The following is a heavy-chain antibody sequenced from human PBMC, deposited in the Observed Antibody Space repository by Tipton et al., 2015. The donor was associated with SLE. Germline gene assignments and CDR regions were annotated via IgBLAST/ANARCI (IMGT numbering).Heavy chain of an antibody. CDR2: SFHSGTT. Sequence: LRLSCSVSGFSISSGYYWGWIRGSPGKGLEWVGSSFHSGTTYYNVSLNSRVTISVDTSKNQFSLKLSSVTAADTAVYYCARQNNCGSGSCPMGFWGQGTLVTVSS. D-gene: IGHD3-10*01. V-gene: IGHV4-38-2*01. J-gene: IGHJ4*02. CDR1: GFSISSGYY. CDR3: ARQNNCGSGSCPMGF.